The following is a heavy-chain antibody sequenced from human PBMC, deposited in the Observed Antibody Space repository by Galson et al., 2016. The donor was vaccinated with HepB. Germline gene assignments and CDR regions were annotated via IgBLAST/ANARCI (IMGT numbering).Heavy chain of an antibody. Sequence: SLRLSCAASGFTFSSYAMSWVRQAPGKGLEWVSSSGSGGPTYYADSVKGRFTISRDNSKNTLFLQMHSLRADDTAVYYCAKSVLEYDILTGYYRRGADYWGQGTLSPSPQ. V-gene: IGHV3-23*01. CDR3: AKSVLEYDILTGYYRRGADY. D-gene: IGHD3-9*01. CDR1: GFTFSSYA. J-gene: IGHJ4*02. CDR2: SGSGGPT.